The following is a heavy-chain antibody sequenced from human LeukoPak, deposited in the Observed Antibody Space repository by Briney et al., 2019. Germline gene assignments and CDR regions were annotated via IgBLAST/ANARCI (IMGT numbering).Heavy chain of an antibody. CDR3: AKDRRIRSYDSSGYYDY. J-gene: IGHJ4*02. CDR2: ISGSGGST. CDR1: GFTFSSYA. Sequence: GGSLRLSCAASGFTFSSYAMSWVRQAPGKGLEWVSAISGSGGSTYYADSVKGRFTISRDNSKNTLYLQMNSLRAEDTAVYYCAKDRRIRSYDSSGYYDYWGQGTLVTVSS. V-gene: IGHV3-23*01. D-gene: IGHD3-22*01.